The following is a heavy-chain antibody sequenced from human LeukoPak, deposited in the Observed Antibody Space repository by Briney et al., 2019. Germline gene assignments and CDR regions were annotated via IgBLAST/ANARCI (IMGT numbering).Heavy chain of an antibody. J-gene: IGHJ4*02. CDR3: ATLAAARYFDN. Sequence: GGSLRLSCAASGFRFSTYAMSWVRQAPGKGLEWVSSISNIGRRPFYAESVKGRFTPSRDNSKNTLYLQMNSLGAEDTAVYYCATLAAARYFDNWGQGILVTVSS. CDR2: ISNIGRRP. D-gene: IGHD6-13*01. V-gene: IGHV3-23*01. CDR1: GFRFSTYA.